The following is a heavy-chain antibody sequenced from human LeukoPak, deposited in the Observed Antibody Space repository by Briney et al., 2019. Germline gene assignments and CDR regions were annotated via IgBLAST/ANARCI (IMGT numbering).Heavy chain of an antibody. Sequence: PGGSLRLSCTASGFTFGDYAMSWVRQAPGKGLEWVGFIRSKAYGGTTEYAASVKGRFTISRDDSKSIAYLQTNSLKTEDTAVYYCTRGYYDILTGRVPDAFDIWGQGTMVTVSS. D-gene: IGHD3-9*01. CDR2: IRSKAYGGTT. CDR1: GFTFGDYA. V-gene: IGHV3-49*04. J-gene: IGHJ3*02. CDR3: TRGYYDILTGRVPDAFDI.